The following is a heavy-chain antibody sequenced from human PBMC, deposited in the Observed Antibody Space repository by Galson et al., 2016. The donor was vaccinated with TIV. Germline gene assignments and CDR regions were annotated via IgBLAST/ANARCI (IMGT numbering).Heavy chain of an antibody. J-gene: IGHJ4*02. V-gene: IGHV3-7*01. Sequence: SLRLSCAASGFSFSNDWMSWVRQAPGKGLEWVANIKQDGGEKYYVDSVKGRFTISRDNAKNSLYLQMNSLRAEDTAVYYCASYLRSSNFDYWGQGTLVTVSS. CDR2: IKQDGGEK. CDR3: ASYLRSSNFDY. CDR1: GFSFSNDW.